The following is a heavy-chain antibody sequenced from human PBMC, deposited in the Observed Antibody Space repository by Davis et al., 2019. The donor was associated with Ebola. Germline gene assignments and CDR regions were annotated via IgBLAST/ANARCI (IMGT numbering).Heavy chain of an antibody. D-gene: IGHD2-21*01. CDR1: GGPINSFL. CDR3: KGDTYYYYDMDA. J-gene: IGHJ6*02. CDR2: LFYNGDT. Sequence: SETLSLTCRVSGGPINSFLWTWIRQPPGKGLEWVGCLFYNGDTKYNPALESRVTISVDTSENQFSLRVNSVTAADTAVYFCKGDTYYYYDMDAWGQGTTVTVSS. V-gene: IGHV4-59*08.